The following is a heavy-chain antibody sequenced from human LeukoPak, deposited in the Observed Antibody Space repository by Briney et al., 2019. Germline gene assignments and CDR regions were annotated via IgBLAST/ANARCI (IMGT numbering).Heavy chain of an antibody. CDR1: GFTFNSYA. CDR3: ARAAAYYYGSGSDRPYDY. Sequence: PGGSLRLSCVASGFTFNSYAMHWVRRAPGKGLEWVAVISYDGSNKYYAGSVKGRFTISRDDSKNTLYLQMNSLRAEDTAVYYCARAAAYYYGSGSDRPYDYWGQGTLVTVSS. J-gene: IGHJ4*02. V-gene: IGHV3-30-3*01. D-gene: IGHD3-10*01. CDR2: ISYDGSNK.